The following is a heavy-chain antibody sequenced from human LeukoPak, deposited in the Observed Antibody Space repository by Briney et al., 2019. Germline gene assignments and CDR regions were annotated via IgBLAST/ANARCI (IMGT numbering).Heavy chain of an antibody. J-gene: IGHJ4*02. Sequence: GGSLRLSCAASGFTFSSYAMSWVRQAPGKGLEWVSAIYTGGSTYYADSVKGRFTISRDNSKNTLYLQMNSLRAEDTAVYYCAKDQLRFLEWLLDYWGQGTLVTVSS. CDR1: GFTFSSYA. CDR2: IYTGGST. CDR3: AKDQLRFLEWLLDY. D-gene: IGHD3-3*01. V-gene: IGHV3-23*01.